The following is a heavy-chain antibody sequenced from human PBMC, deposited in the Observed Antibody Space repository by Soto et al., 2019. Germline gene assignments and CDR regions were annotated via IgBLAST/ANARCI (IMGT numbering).Heavy chain of an antibody. D-gene: IGHD1-1*01. Sequence: QITLKESGPTLVKPTQTLTLTCTFSGFSLSTSGVGVGWIRQPPGKALEWLALIYWDDDKRYSPSLKSRLTITKDTSNNQVVLTMTNMDPVDTATYYWAHRRGGSDWNSGWFDPWGQGTLVTVSS. J-gene: IGHJ5*02. CDR1: GFSLSTSGVG. V-gene: IGHV2-5*02. CDR3: AHRRGGSDWNSGWFDP. CDR2: IYWDDDK.